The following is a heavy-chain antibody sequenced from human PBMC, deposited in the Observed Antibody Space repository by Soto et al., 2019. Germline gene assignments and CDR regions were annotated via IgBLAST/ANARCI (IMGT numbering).Heavy chain of an antibody. D-gene: IGHD3-10*01. CDR2: ISYDGILK. CDR1: GFTFSDFG. CDR3: AKDFKVSGGHYGSLNYYYGMDV. V-gene: IGHV3-30*18. J-gene: IGHJ6*02. Sequence: GGSLRLSCAASGFTFSDFGMHWVRQAPGKGLEWVAIISYDGILKYYADSVKGRFTISRDTSKGAVYLQMNSLTPEDTAVYYCAKDFKVSGGHYGSLNYYYGMDVWCQGTTVTVSS.